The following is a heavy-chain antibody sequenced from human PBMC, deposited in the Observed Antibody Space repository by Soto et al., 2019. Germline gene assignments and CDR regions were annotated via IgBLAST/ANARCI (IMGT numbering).Heavy chain of an antibody. Sequence: ASVKVSCKASGYTFTGYYMHWVRQAPGQGLEWMGWINPNSGGTNYAQKFQGRVTMTRDTSISTAYMELSRLRSDDTAVYYCARDAMVRGVSVYRMDVWGQGTKVTVYS. V-gene: IGHV1-2*02. J-gene: IGHJ6*02. CDR1: GYTFTGYY. D-gene: IGHD3-10*01. CDR2: INPNSGGT. CDR3: ARDAMVRGVSVYRMDV.